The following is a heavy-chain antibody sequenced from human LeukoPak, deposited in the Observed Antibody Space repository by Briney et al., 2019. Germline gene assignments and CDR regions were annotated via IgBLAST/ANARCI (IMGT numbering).Heavy chain of an antibody. D-gene: IGHD2-21*02. V-gene: IGHV3-15*01. CDR1: GFIFSNVW. J-gene: IGHJ1*01. Sequence: GGSLRLSCAASGFIFSNVWLSWVRQAPGKGLEWVGRIKSKTDGGTADYAAPVKGRFTISRDDAKNTLYLQMNSLKTEDTAVYYFTTLVVVTAIRNFQHWGQGILVTVSS. CDR2: IKSKTDGGTA. CDR3: TTLVVVTAIRNFQH.